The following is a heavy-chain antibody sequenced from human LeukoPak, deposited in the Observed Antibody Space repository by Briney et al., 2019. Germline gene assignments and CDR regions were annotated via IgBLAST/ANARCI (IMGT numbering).Heavy chain of an antibody. D-gene: IGHD3-9*01. J-gene: IGHJ4*02. CDR1: GYTFTGYY. V-gene: IGHV1-2*02. CDR2: FNPNSGAT. Sequence: ASLKVSCKASGYTFTGYYMHWVRQAPGQGLEWMGWFNPNSGATNFAQKFQGRVSMTRDTSISTAYMELSSLRSDDTAVYYCARADILTAYYTLDFWGQGTLVTVSS. CDR3: ARADILTAYYTLDF.